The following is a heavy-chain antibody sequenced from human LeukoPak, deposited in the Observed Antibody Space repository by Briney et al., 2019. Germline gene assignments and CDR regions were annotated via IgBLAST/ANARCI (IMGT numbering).Heavy chain of an antibody. V-gene: IGHV4-30-2*01. J-gene: IGHJ3*02. D-gene: IGHD4-17*01. CDR1: GGSISSGGHS. Sequence: PSQTLSLTCAVSGGSISSGGHSWSWIRQPPGKGLEWIGYIYHSGSTYYNPSLKSRVTISVDRSKNQFSLKLSSVTAADTAVYYCASTTDDYGDNMDAFDIWGQGTMVTVSS. CDR3: ASTTDDYGDNMDAFDI. CDR2: IYHSGST.